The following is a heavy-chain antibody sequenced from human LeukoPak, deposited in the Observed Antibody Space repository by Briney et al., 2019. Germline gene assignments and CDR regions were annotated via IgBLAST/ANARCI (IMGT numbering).Heavy chain of an antibody. V-gene: IGHV4-61*02. D-gene: IGHD3-9*01. CDR1: GASIRSGSYY. Sequence: SETLSLTCTVSGASIRSGSYYWSWIRQPAGKGLEWIGRIYTSGSTNYNPSLKSRVTMSEDTSKNQFSLKLSSVTAADTAVYYCARAGYDILTGYYNGWFDPWGQGTLVTVSS. CDR2: IYTSGST. J-gene: IGHJ5*02. CDR3: ARAGYDILTGYYNGWFDP.